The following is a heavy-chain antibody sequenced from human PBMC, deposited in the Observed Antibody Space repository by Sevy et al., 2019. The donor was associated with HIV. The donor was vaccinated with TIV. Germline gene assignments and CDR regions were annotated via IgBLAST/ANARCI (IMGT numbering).Heavy chain of an antibody. CDR1: GGSFSNYF. J-gene: IGHJ4*02. V-gene: IGHV4-59*01. CDR2: IYSSGST. Sequence: LLQASETLSLTCTVSGGSFSNYFWSWIRQPPGKRLEWIGYIYSSGSTNYNPSLKGRVTISVDTSKNQFSLKMTSVTAADTAVYYCARESIGAVGDFDCWGQGTLVTVSS. D-gene: IGHD6-13*01. CDR3: ARESIGAVGDFDC.